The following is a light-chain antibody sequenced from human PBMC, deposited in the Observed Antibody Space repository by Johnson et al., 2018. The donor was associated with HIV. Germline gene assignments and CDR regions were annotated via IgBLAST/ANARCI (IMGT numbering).Light chain of an antibody. CDR2: ENN. CDR3: GTWDSSLSVPG. Sequence: QSVLTQPPSVSAAPGQKVTISCSGSSSNIGNNYVSWYQQLPGTAPKLLIYENNKRPSGIPDRFSGSKSDTSATLGITGLQTGDEADYYCGTWDSSLSVPGFGSGTKVTVL. V-gene: IGLV1-51*02. CDR1: SSNIGNNY. J-gene: IGLJ1*01.